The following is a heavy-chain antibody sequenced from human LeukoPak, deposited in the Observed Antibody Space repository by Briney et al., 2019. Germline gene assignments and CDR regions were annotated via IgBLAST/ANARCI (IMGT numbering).Heavy chain of an antibody. J-gene: IGHJ4*02. Sequence: PSQTLSLTCTVSGGSISSGDYYWSWIRQPPGKGLEWIGYIYHSGSTYYNPSLMSRVTISVDTSTNQFSLKLTSVTAADTAMYFCARGRNPYYVWGTYRAYFDYWSQGTLVTVSS. CDR3: ARGRNPYYVWGTYRAYFDY. V-gene: IGHV4-30-4*01. CDR2: IYHSGST. CDR1: GGSISSGDYY. D-gene: IGHD3-16*02.